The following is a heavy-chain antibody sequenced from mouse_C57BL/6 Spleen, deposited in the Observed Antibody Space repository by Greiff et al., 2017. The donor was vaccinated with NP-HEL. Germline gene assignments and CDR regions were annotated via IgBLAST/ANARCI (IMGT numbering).Heavy chain of an antibody. J-gene: IGHJ3*01. V-gene: IGHV1-58*01. CDR1: GYTFTSYG. Sequence: EVQLQQSGAELVRPGSSVKMSCKTSGYTFTSYGINWVKQRPGQGLEWIGYICIGNGYTEYNEKFKGKATLTSDTSSSTAYMQLSSLTSEDSAIYFCAREGYEDAYWGQGTLVTVSA. D-gene: IGHD2-2*01. CDR2: ICIGNGYT. CDR3: AREGYEDAY.